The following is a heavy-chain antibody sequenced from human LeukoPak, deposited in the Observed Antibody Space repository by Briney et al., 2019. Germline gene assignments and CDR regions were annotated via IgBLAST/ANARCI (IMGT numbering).Heavy chain of an antibody. Sequence: GGSLRLSCAASGFTFSSYSMNWVRQAPGKGLEWVSSISSSSSYIYYADSLKDRFTISRDNAKNSLYLQMNSLRAEDTAVYYCAREDYYGSGSPWYFDLWGRGTLVTVSS. CDR3: AREDYYGSGSPWYFDL. J-gene: IGHJ2*01. CDR1: GFTFSSYS. D-gene: IGHD3-10*01. CDR2: ISSSSSYI. V-gene: IGHV3-21*01.